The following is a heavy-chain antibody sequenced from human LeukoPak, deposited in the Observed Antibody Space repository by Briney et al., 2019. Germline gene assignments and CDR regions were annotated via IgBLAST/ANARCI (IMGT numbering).Heavy chain of an antibody. D-gene: IGHD5-24*01. V-gene: IGHV4-39*01. CDR1: GGSISSSGYY. CDR2: ISYSGTT. J-gene: IGHJ4*02. Sequence: SETLSLTCTASGGSISSSGYYWGWIRQPPGKGLEWIASISYSGTTYYNPSLKSRVTISEDRSKNQFSLKLSSVTAADTAVYYCARLRDGRWLLEYWGQGTLVTVSS. CDR3: ARLRDGRWLLEY.